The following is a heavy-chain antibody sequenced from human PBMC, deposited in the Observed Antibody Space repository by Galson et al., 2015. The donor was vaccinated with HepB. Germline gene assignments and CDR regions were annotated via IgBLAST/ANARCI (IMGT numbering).Heavy chain of an antibody. V-gene: IGHV3-9*01. D-gene: IGHD3-16*01. CDR2: ITWNSGTI. Sequence: SLRLSCAASGFTFDDFAMHWVRQAPGKGLQWVSRITWNSGTIDYADSVKGRFTISRDNAKNSVYLQMNSLRDEDTALYYCAKSRGSYYYGLDVWGQGTRVTVSS. J-gene: IGHJ6*02. CDR1: GFTFDDFA. CDR3: AKSRGSYYYGLDV.